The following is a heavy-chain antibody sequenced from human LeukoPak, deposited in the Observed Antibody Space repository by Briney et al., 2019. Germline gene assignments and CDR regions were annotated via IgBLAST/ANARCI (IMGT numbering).Heavy chain of an antibody. J-gene: IGHJ4*02. CDR3: AKNRALHEIDY. CDR1: GFAFSTYA. CDR2: ISGSGGST. D-gene: IGHD2-21*01. V-gene: IGHV3-23*01. Sequence: PGGSLRLSCAASGFAFSTYAMSWVRQAPGKGLEWVSGISGSGGSTYYADSVKGRFTISRDNSKNTLYLQMNSLIAGDTAIYSCAKNRALHEIDYWGQGTLVTVSS.